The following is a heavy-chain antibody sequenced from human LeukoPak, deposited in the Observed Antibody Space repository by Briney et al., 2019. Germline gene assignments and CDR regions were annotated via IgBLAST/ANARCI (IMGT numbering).Heavy chain of an antibody. D-gene: IGHD2-2*01. CDR2: IYASGST. Sequence: PSETLSLTCTVSGGSISIYYWYWIRQPAGKGLEWIGRIYASGSTNYNPSLKSRVTISIDKSKNQFSLNLTSVTAADTAVYYCATFSGGFSGSTNCYGYYMDFWRKVTTVTVSS. J-gene: IGHJ6*03. CDR1: GGSISIYY. CDR3: ATFSGGFSGSTNCYGYYMDF. V-gene: IGHV4-4*07.